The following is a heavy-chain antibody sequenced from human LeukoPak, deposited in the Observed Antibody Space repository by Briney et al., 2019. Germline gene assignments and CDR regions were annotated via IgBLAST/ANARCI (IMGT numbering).Heavy chain of an antibody. CDR1: GYTFTSYG. D-gene: IGHD3-22*01. CDR2: ISAYNGNT. CDR3: ARDYYYYDSSGYPDY. Sequence: ASVKVSCKASGYTFTSYGISWVRQAPGQGLEGMGWISAYNGNTNYAQKLQGRVTMTTDTSTSTAYMELRSLRSDDTAVYYCARDYYYYDSSGYPDYWGQGTLVTVSS. V-gene: IGHV1-18*01. J-gene: IGHJ4*02.